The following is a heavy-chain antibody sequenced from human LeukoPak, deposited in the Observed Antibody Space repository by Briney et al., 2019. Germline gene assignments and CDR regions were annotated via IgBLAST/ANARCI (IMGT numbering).Heavy chain of an antibody. CDR2: INPHSGDT. V-gene: IGHV1-2*02. CDR1: GYSFSGYY. CDR3: ARDQQLVRGTFDY. Sequence: VASVKVSCKASGYSFSGYYMHWVRQAPGQGLEWMGWINPHSGDTNYAQKLQGRVTMTTDSSTSTAYMELRSLRSDDTAVYYCARDQQLVRGTFDYWGQGTLVTVSS. J-gene: IGHJ4*02. D-gene: IGHD6-13*01.